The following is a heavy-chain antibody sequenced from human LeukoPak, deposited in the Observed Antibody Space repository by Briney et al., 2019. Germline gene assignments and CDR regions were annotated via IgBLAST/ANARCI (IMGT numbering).Heavy chain of an antibody. V-gene: IGHV3-13*01. J-gene: IGHJ6*03. D-gene: IGHD1-1*01. CDR2: IGTASDT. CDR1: GFTFSSFD. CDR3: ARGPPRGKYYYMDV. Sequence: GGTLRLSCAASGFTFSSFDMHWVRQPTRQGLEWVSTIGTASDTYYPGSVEGRFTLSRDNAKNSLYLQMNSLTAGDTAVYNCARGPPRGKYYYMDVWGKGTTVTVSS.